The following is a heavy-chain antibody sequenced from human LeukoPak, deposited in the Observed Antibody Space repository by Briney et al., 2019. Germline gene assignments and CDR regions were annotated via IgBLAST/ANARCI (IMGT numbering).Heavy chain of an antibody. D-gene: IGHD2-15*01. V-gene: IGHV1-18*01. CDR2: ISAYNGNT. CDR1: GYTFTSYG. CDR3: AGDQKYCSGGSCYRYYFDY. J-gene: IGHJ4*02. Sequence: ASVKVSCKASGYTFTSYGISWVGRAPGQGLRWLGWISAYNGNTNYAQKLQGRVTMTTDTSTSTAYMELRSLRSDDTAVYYCAGDQKYCSGGSCYRYYFDYWGQGTLVTVSS.